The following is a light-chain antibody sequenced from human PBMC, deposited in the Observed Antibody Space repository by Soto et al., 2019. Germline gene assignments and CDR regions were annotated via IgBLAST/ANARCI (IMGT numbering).Light chain of an antibody. V-gene: IGKV3D-15*01. CDR3: QQFNSWPLT. CDR1: QSVSSN. CDR2: GAS. J-gene: IGKJ4*01. Sequence: EIVMTQSPATLSSSLGERLTLSCRASQSVSSNLAWYQQKPGQAPRLLIYGASTRATGIPARFSGSGSGTEFTLTISILESEDFAVYYCQQFNSWPLTFGEGTKVDIK.